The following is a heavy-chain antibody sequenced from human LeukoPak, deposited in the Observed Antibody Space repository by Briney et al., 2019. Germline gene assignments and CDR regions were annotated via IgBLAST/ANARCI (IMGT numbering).Heavy chain of an antibody. V-gene: IGHV4-4*07. CDR1: GGSISSYY. CDR3: ARGRVVAGTPGQNSWDY. Sequence: SETLSLTCTVSGGSISSYYWSWIRQPAGKGLERIGRIYTSGSTNYNPSLKSRVTMSVDTSKNQFSLKLSSVTAADTAVYYCARGRVVAGTPGQNSWDYWGQGTLVTVSS. J-gene: IGHJ4*02. CDR2: IYTSGST. D-gene: IGHD6-19*01.